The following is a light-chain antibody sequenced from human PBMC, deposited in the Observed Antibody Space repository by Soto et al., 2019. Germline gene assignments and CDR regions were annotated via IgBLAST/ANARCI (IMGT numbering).Light chain of an antibody. CDR2: EVS. CDR1: SSDVGAYNY. CDR3: NSFTSSSTVV. J-gene: IGLJ2*01. Sequence: QSVLTQPASVSGSPGQSITISCTGTSSDVGAYNYVSWYQQHPGKAPKLMIYEVSNRPSGVSNRFSGSTSGNTASLPISGLQTEDEADYYCNSFTSSSTVVFGGGTKLTVL. V-gene: IGLV2-14*01.